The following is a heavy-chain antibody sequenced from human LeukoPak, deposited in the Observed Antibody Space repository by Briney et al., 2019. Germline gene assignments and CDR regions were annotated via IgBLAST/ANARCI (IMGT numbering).Heavy chain of an antibody. CDR2: ISSNGGST. CDR1: GFTFSSYA. D-gene: IGHD1-26*01. CDR3: ARVGYDSGSYFDY. Sequence: GGSLRLSCAASGFTFSSYAMHWVRQAPGKGLEYVSAISSNGGSTYYANSVKGRFTISRDNSKNTLYLQMGSLRAEDMAVYYCARVGYDSGSYFDYWGQGTLVTVSS. V-gene: IGHV3-64*01. J-gene: IGHJ4*02.